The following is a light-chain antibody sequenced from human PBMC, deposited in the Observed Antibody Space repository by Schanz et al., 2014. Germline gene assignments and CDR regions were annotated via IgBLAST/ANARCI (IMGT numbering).Light chain of an antibody. Sequence: QSALTQPASVSGSPGQSITISCTGTSSDVGGYDFVSWYQHHPGKAPKLMSYEDTKRPSGVSNRFSGSKSGNTASLTISGLQAEDEADYYCCSYAGSSVWVFGGGTKLTVL. V-gene: IGLV2-23*01. J-gene: IGLJ3*02. CDR2: EDT. CDR3: CSYAGSSVWV. CDR1: SSDVGGYDF.